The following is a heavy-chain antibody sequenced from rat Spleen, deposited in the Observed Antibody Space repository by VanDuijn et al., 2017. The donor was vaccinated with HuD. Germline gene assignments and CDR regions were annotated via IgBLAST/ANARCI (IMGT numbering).Heavy chain of an antibody. V-gene: IGHV5-25*01. D-gene: IGHD4-2*01. J-gene: IGHJ2*01. CDR1: GFTFSDYY. CDR2: ISTAGSNT. CDR3: AKVNTGFDY. Sequence: EVQLVESGGGLVQPGRSLKLSCAASGFTFSDYYMVWVRQAPTKGLEWVAYISTAGSNTFYRDSVKGRFTISRDNAKSTLYLQMDSLRSEDTATYYCAKVNTGFDYWGQGVMVTVSS.